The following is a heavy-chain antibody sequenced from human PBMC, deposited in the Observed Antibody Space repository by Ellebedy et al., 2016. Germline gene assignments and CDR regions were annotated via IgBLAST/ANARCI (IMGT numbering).Heavy chain of an antibody. J-gene: IGHJ2*01. Sequence: ASVKVSXKASGYTFTSYAMHWVRQAPGQRLEWMGWINAGNGNTKYSQKFQGRVTITRDTSASTAYMELSSLRSEDTAVYYCASEVGRTRYFDLWGRGTLVTVSS. CDR3: ASEVGRTRYFDL. CDR2: INAGNGNT. D-gene: IGHD3-10*01. CDR1: GYTFTSYA. V-gene: IGHV1-3*01.